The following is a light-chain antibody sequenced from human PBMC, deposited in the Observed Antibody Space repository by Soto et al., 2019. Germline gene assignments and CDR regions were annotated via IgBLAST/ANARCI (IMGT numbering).Light chain of an antibody. CDR2: GAS. V-gene: IGKV1-39*01. J-gene: IGKJ1*01. CDR1: QNIGMS. Sequence: DIQMTQSPSSLSASVGDRVTITCRAGQNIGMSLNWFQQKPGKAPKLPIYGASALQPGVPTRFSGSGSGTDFTLTISSLQPEDFATYYCQHSYNVPRTFGQGTRLDIK. CDR3: QHSYNVPRT.